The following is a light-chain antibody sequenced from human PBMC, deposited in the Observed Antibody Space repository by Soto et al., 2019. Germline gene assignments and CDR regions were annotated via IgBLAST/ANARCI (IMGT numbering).Light chain of an antibody. CDR2: VAS. CDR1: QDISSK. Sequence: EIVMTQSPTTLSVSPGERGTLSCRASQDISSKLAWYQQKPGQTPRPLIHVASTRATGIPARYSGSGSGTRFTLTIASLQSEDFAVYYCQQYDNWPRTFGQVTKVDIK. V-gene: IGKV3-15*01. J-gene: IGKJ1*01. CDR3: QQYDNWPRT.